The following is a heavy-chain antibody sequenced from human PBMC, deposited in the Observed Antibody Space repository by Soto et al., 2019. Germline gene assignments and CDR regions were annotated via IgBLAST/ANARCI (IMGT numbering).Heavy chain of an antibody. Sequence: LRLSCAASGFTFSSCRMNWVRQAPGTGLEWVSSISSTSSYIYYADSVKGRFTISRDNAKSSLYLQMNSLRAEDTAVYYCAREEAAYNPDCFDNWGQGTLVTVS. D-gene: IGHD1-1*01. CDR3: AREEAAYNPDCFDN. J-gene: IGHJ4*02. CDR2: ISSTSSYI. CDR1: GFTFSSCR. V-gene: IGHV3-21*01.